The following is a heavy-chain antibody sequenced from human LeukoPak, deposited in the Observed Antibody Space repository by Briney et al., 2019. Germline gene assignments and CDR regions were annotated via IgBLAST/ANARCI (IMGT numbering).Heavy chain of an antibody. D-gene: IGHD3-3*01. Sequence: PGGSLRLSCAASGFTLSNAWMSWVRQAPGKGLEWVGRIKSKTDGGTTDYAAPVKGRFTISRDDSKNTLYLQMNSLKTEDTAVYYCTTYYDFWSGYPSDYWGQGTLVTVSS. CDR3: TTYYDFWSGYPSDY. V-gene: IGHV3-15*01. CDR2: IKSKTDGGTT. CDR1: GFTLSNAW. J-gene: IGHJ4*02.